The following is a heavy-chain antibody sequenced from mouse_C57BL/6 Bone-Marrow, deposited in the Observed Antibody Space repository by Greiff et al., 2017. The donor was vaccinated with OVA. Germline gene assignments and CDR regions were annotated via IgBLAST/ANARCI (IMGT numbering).Heavy chain of an antibody. CDR1: GFSLTSYG. Sequence: VKLQESGPGLVAPSQSLSITCTVSGFSLTSYGVDWVRQSPGKGLEWLGVIWGVGSTNYNSALKSRLSISKDNSKSQVFLKMNSLQTDDTAMYYCASGGSSFAYWGQGTLVTVSA. CDR3: ASGGSSFAY. V-gene: IGHV2-6*01. J-gene: IGHJ3*01. CDR2: IWGVGST.